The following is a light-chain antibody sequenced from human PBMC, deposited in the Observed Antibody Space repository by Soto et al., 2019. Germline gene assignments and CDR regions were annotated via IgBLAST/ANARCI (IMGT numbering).Light chain of an antibody. CDR3: QQHGGSPIT. Sequence: EIVLTQSPATLSLSPGDRATLSCRASQSVSRSLTWYQQKPGQAPRLLVYGASSRATGIPDRFSGSGSGTDFTLTISRLEPEDFAVYYCQQHGGSPITFGQGTRLEIK. V-gene: IGKV3-20*01. CDR2: GAS. J-gene: IGKJ5*01. CDR1: QSVSRS.